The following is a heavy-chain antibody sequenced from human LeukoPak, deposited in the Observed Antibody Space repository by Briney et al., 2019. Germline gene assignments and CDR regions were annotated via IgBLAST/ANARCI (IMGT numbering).Heavy chain of an antibody. CDR3: AXVGNYXDFDF. CDR2: IYSGGST. D-gene: IGHD1-7*01. CDR1: GFTVSSSH. Sequence: GSLRLSCAASGFTVSSSHMSWVRQAPGKGLEWVSVIYSGGSTYYADSVKGRFTISRDNSKNTLYLQMNSLRAEDTAVYHCAXVGNYXDFDFXXXGTLVTVSS. V-gene: IGHV3-53*01. J-gene: IGHJ4*01.